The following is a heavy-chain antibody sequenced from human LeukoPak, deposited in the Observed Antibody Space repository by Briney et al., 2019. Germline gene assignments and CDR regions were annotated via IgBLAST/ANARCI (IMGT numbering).Heavy chain of an antibody. CDR3: ARLVYDSRGYYFDY. J-gene: IGHJ4*02. CDR2: IRYSGSA. CDR1: GGSISTYY. D-gene: IGHD3-22*01. Sequence: PSETLSVTCSVSGGSISTYYWSWIRQPPGKGLEWIGYIRYSGSANYNPSLRSRVTISIDTSKNQFSLKLSSVTAADTAVYHCARLVYDSRGYYFDYWGQGTLVTVSS. V-gene: IGHV4-59*08.